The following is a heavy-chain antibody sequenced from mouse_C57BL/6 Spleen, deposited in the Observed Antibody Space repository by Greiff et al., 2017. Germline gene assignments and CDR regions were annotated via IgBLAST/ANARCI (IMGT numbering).Heavy chain of an antibody. CDR3: ARKVPFDY. V-gene: IGHV1-82*01. Sequence: QVQLQQSGPELVKPGASVKISCKASGYAFSSSWMNWVKQRPGKGLEWIGRIYPGDGDTNSNGKFKGKATLTADKSSSTAYMQLSSLTSEDSAVYFCARKVPFDYWGQGTTLTVSA. D-gene: IGHD1-3*01. CDR1: GYAFSSSW. CDR2: IYPGDGDT. J-gene: IGHJ2*01.